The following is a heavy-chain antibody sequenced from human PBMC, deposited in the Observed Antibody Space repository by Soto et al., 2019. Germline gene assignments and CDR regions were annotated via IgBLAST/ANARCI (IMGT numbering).Heavy chain of an antibody. D-gene: IGHD3-10*01. CDR1: GFTFSSYA. J-gene: IGHJ6*02. Sequence: GGSLRLSCAASGFTFSSYAMHWVRQAPGKGLEWVAVISYDGSNKYYADSVKGRFTISRDNSKNTLYLQMNSLRAEDTAVYYCARARRFGELPHPYYYYGMDVWGQGTTVTVSS. CDR3: ARARRFGELPHPYYYYGMDV. V-gene: IGHV3-30-3*01. CDR2: ISYDGSNK.